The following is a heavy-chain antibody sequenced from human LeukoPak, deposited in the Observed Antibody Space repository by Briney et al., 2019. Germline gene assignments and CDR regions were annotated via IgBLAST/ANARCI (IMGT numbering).Heavy chain of an antibody. CDR1: GFTFSSYS. CDR2: ISSSSSYI. CDR3: ARKGSGYDYFIHWFDP. D-gene: IGHD5-12*01. J-gene: IGHJ5*02. Sequence: GGSLRLSCAASGFTFSSYSMNWVRQAPGKGLEWVSSISSSSSYIYYADSVKGRFTISRDNAKNSLYLQMNSLRAEDTAVYYCARKGSGYDYFIHWFDPWGQGTLVTVSS. V-gene: IGHV3-21*01.